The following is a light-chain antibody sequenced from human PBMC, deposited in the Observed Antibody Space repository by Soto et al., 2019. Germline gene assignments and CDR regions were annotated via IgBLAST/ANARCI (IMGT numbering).Light chain of an antibody. CDR1: QTVNSR. V-gene: IGKV3-11*01. CDR3: QQRSNWPLLT. J-gene: IGKJ4*01. Sequence: EIVLTQSPGTLSLSPGERATLSCRASQTVNSRLAWYQHKPGQAPRLLIYHTSNRATGIPARFSGSGSGTDFTLTISSLEPEDFAVYYCQQRSNWPLLTFGVATKV. CDR2: HTS.